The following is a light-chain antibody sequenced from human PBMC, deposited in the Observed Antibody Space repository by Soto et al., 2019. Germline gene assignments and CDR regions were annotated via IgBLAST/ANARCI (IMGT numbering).Light chain of an antibody. V-gene: IGLV2-14*01. J-gene: IGLJ1*01. CDR2: EVT. Sequence: QSALTQPASVSGSPGQSITISCTGTSSDVGGYNYVSWYQHHPGKAPKLMIYEVTNRPSGVSIRFSGSKSGTTASLTISGLQAEDEADYYCRSFTSSFTYLFGTGTKVTVL. CDR1: SSDVGGYNY. CDR3: RSFTSSFTYL.